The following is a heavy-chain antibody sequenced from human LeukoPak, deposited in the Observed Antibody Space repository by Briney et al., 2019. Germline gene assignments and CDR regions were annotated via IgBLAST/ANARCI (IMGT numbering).Heavy chain of an antibody. CDR1: GFTFSSYA. V-gene: IGHV4-59*04. D-gene: IGHD3-16*02. J-gene: IGHJ4*02. CDR2: LYYSGTT. CDR3: AKELPVSDYLWGTYPQGWSFDS. Sequence: GSLRLSCAASGFTFSSYAMSWVRQAPGKGLEWIGTLYYSGTTFYKPSLKSRLTMSVDTSKNQFSLMLTSVTAADTAVYYCAKELPVSDYLWGTYPQGWSFDSWGQGTLVTVSS.